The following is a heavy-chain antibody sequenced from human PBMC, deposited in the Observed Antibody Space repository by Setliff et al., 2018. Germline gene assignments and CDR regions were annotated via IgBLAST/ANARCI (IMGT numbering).Heavy chain of an antibody. D-gene: IGHD3-16*01. V-gene: IGHV3-23*01. CDR3: AGDPPGPHLVYTY. CDR1: GFTFTSYA. J-gene: IGHJ4*02. Sequence: PGGSLRLSCAASGFTFTSYAMNWVRQAPGKGLEWVSAISGSGGSTDYADSVKGRFTISRDNSKNTLYLQMNGLRAEDTAIYYCAGDPPGPHLVYTYWGQGALDTVSS. CDR2: ISGSGGST.